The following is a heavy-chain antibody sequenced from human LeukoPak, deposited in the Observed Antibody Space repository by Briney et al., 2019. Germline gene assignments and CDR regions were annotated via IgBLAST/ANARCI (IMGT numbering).Heavy chain of an antibody. V-gene: IGHV4-4*07. CDR3: ARDYHESTGYSFDS. J-gene: IGHJ4*02. Sequence: NASETLSLTCTVSGDSISNYYWSWIRQPAGKGLEWIGRIHTSGTANYNPPLKSRVSISTDRSKNQVYLKLSSVTAADTAVYYCARDYHESTGYSFDSWGQGSLVSVSS. CDR2: IHTSGTA. D-gene: IGHD3-22*01. CDR1: GDSISNYY.